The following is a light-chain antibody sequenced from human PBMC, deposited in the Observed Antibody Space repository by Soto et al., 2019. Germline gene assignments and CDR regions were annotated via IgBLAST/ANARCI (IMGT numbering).Light chain of an antibody. CDR1: QSISNW. J-gene: IGKJ5*01. Sequence: DIQMTQSPSTLSASVGDRVTITCRASQSISNWLAWYQQKPGKAPKLLIYKASSLESGVPSRFSGSGSGTAFTLTISSLQPDDFATYYCQQYNSYSITFGQGTRLEIK. CDR3: QQYNSYSIT. CDR2: KAS. V-gene: IGKV1-5*03.